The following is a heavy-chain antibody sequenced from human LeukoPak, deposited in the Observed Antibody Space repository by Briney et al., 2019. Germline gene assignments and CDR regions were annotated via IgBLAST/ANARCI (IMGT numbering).Heavy chain of an antibody. CDR1: GYTFTGYY. CDR2: INPNSGGT. Sequence: ASVKVSCKASGYTFTGYYMHWVRQAPGQGLEWMGWINPNSGGTNYAQKFQGRVTMTRDTSISTAYMELSRLRSDDTAVYYCARDKSRPYYYDSSGLDYWGQGTLVTVSS. V-gene: IGHV1-2*02. CDR3: ARDKSRPYYYDSSGLDY. D-gene: IGHD3-22*01. J-gene: IGHJ4*02.